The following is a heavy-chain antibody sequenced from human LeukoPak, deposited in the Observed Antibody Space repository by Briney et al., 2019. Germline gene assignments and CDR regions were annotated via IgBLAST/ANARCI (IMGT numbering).Heavy chain of an antibody. V-gene: IGHV3-7*01. D-gene: IGHD5-18*01. CDR1: TFTFSNFW. Sequence: GGSLRLSCAASTFTFSNFWMSWVRQVAGKGLEWVATIKQDASEKYYVDSVKGRFTISRDDAKNSLYLQMNSLRAEDTAVYYCARCGYRSAYGWGGGYYYYFMDVWGNGTTVTVSS. CDR3: ARCGYRSAYGWGGGYYYYFMDV. J-gene: IGHJ6*03. CDR2: IKQDASEK.